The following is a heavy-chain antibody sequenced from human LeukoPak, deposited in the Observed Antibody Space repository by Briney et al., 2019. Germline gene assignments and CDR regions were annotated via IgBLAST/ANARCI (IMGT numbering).Heavy chain of an antibody. CDR3: ARDGPWIQLSSPRAFDI. D-gene: IGHD5-18*01. V-gene: IGHV3-48*01. CDR1: GFTFSSYS. CDR2: ISSSSSTI. J-gene: IGHJ3*02. Sequence: GGSLRLSCAASGFTFSSYSMNWVRQAPGKGLEWVSYISSSSSTIYYADSVKGRFTISRDNAKKSLYLQINSLRAEDTAVYYCARDGPWIQLSSPRAFDIWGQGTMVTVSS.